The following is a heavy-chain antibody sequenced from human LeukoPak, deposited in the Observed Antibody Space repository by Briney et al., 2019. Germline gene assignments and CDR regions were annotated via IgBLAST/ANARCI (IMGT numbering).Heavy chain of an antibody. V-gene: IGHV1-69*13. CDR3: ARAANFRLYYFDY. D-gene: IGHD4/OR15-4a*01. CDR1: GGTFSSYA. CDR2: IIPIFGTA. J-gene: IGHJ4*02. Sequence: SVRVSCKASGGTFSSYAISWVRQAPGQGLGWMGGIIPIFGTANYAQKFQGRVTITADESTSTAYMELSSLRSEDTAVYYCARAANFRLYYFDYWGQGTLVTVSS.